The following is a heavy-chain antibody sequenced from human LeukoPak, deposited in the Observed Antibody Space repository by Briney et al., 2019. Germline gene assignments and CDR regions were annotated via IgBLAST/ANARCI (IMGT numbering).Heavy chain of an antibody. V-gene: IGHV3-15*01. J-gene: IGHJ4*02. D-gene: IGHD4/OR15-4a*01. CDR2: IKSKSSGGTT. CDR3: VADLPGTNSPYFDY. CDR1: GFTFSAAW. Sequence: GASLRLSCAASGFTFSAAWMNWVRQAPGKGLEWVGRIKSKSSGGTTDFAAPGRDRFTISRDDSKNTLKLQMDSLRTEDTAVYYCVADLPGTNSPYFDYWGQGTLVTVSS.